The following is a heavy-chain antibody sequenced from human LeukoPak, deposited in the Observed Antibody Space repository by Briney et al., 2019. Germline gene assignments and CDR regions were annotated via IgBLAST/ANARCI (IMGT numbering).Heavy chain of an antibody. V-gene: IGHV3-13*01. CDR2: IGTAGDT. Sequence: GGSLRLSCAASGFTFSSYDMHWVRQATGKGLEWVSAIGTAGDTYYPGSVKGRFTISRENAKNSLYLQMNSLRAGDTAVYYCARARPTYCSSTSCPDYYYYGMDVWGQGTTVTVSS. CDR3: ARARPTYCSSTSCPDYYYYGMDV. J-gene: IGHJ6*02. D-gene: IGHD2-2*01. CDR1: GFTFSSYD.